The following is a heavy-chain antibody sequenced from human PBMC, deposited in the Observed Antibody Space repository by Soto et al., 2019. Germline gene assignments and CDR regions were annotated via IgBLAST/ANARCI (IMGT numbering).Heavy chain of an antibody. CDR3: AREFFPAEFMVTSDHDAFDI. CDR2: ISAYNGNT. D-gene: IGHD2-21*02. Sequence: QVQLVQSGAEVKKPGASVKVSCKASGYTFTSYGISWVRQAPGQGLEWMGWISAYNGNTNYAQKLQGRVTMTTDTSXXTXYXELRSLRSDDTAVYYCAREFFPAEFMVTSDHDAFDIWGQGTMVTVSS. V-gene: IGHV1-18*01. CDR1: GYTFTSYG. J-gene: IGHJ3*02.